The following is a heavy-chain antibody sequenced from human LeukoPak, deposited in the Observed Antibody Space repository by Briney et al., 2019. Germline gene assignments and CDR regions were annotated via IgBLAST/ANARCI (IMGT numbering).Heavy chain of an antibody. D-gene: IGHD6-6*01. CDR3: ARDVKWAARRYYYYYMDV. V-gene: IGHV4-39*07. CDR2: IYYSGST. J-gene: IGHJ6*03. CDR1: GGSFSSSSYY. Sequence: PSETLSLTCTVSGGSFSSSSYYWGWIRQPPGKGLEWIGSIYYSGSTYYNPSLKSRVTISVDTSKNQFSLKLSSVTAADTAVYYCARDVKWAARRYYYYYMDVWGKGTTVTVSS.